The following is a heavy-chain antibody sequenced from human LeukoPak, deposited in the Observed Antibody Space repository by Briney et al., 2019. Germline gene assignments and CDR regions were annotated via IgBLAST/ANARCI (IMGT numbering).Heavy chain of an antibody. Sequence: GGSLRLSCAASGFTFSSYWMSWVRQAPGKGLEWVANIRQDGSEKYYVDSVKGRFTISRDHGKNSLYLQMNSLRAEDTAVYYCARTGYSSSWYPFDYWGQGTLVTVSS. CDR2: IRQDGSEK. J-gene: IGHJ4*02. CDR1: GFTFSSYW. CDR3: ARTGYSSSWYPFDY. V-gene: IGHV3-7*01. D-gene: IGHD6-13*01.